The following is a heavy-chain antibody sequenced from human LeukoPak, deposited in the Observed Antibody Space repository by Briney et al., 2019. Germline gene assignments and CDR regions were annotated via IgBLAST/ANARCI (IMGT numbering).Heavy chain of an antibody. J-gene: IGHJ4*02. CDR2: ISGSGGST. V-gene: IGHV3-23*01. CDR1: GFTFSSYA. CDR3: AKDRLLRYFENFDY. Sequence: PGGSPRLSCAASGFTFSSYAMSWVRQAPGKGLEWVSAISGSGGSTYYADSAKGRFTISRDNSKNTLYLQMNSLRAEDTAVYYCAKDRLLRYFENFDYWGQGTLVTVSS. D-gene: IGHD3-9*01.